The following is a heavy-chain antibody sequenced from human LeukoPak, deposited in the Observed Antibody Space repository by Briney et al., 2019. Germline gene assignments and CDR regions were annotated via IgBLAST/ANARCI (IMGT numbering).Heavy chain of an antibody. CDR2: ISPYNGNT. V-gene: IGHV1-18*01. D-gene: IGHD3-3*01. CDR3: ARDRGYDFWSGYTDI. CDR1: GYTFTISG. J-gene: IGHJ3*02. Sequence: ASVKVSCKASGYTFTISGINWVRQAPGQGLEWMGWISPYNGNTDYAQNLQGRVTMTTDTPTSTAYMGLRSLTSDDTAVYYCARDRGYDFWSGYTDIWGQGTMVTVSS.